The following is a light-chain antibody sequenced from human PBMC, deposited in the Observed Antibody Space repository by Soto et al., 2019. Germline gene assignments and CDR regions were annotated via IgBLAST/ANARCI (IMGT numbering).Light chain of an antibody. CDR2: GAS. Sequence: DIQMTHSPSTLPASVGDRVTITCRASESIISYLNWYQQKPGKAPKLLISGASTLQSGVPSRFSGRGSGTDFTLAISSLQPEDVGTYYCQQSFRTLLSFGGGTKVDIK. CDR3: QQSFRTLLS. CDR1: ESIISY. J-gene: IGKJ4*01. V-gene: IGKV1-39*01.